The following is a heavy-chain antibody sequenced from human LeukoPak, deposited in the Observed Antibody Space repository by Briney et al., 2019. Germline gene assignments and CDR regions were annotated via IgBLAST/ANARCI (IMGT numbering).Heavy chain of an antibody. J-gene: IGHJ4*02. CDR1: GFTFSSYG. V-gene: IGHV3-30*02. D-gene: IGHD2-2*02. Sequence: GGSLRLSCAASGFTFSSYGMHWVRQAPGKGLEWVAFIRYDGSNKYYADSVKGRFTISRDNSKNTLYLQMNSLRAEDTAVYYCAEDRKSQSSTSCYNDYWGQGTLVSVSS. CDR2: IRYDGSNK. CDR3: AEDRKSQSSTSCYNDY.